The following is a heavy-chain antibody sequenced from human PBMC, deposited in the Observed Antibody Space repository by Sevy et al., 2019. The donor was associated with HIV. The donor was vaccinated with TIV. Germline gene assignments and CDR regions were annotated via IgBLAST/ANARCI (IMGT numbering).Heavy chain of an antibody. CDR2: ISGSGGAT. CDR1: GFTFSSYA. Sequence: GGSLRLSCAASGFTFSSYAMSWVRQAPGKGLEWVSAISGSGGATYYADSVKGRFPISRDNSKNTVSVKMNSLGAEDTAIYYCAKRYCSTITCYDDDFWNPYYFYGLDVWGQGISVTVSS. D-gene: IGHD2-2*01. J-gene: IGHJ6*02. CDR3: AKRYCSTITCYDDDFWNPYYFYGLDV. V-gene: IGHV3-23*01.